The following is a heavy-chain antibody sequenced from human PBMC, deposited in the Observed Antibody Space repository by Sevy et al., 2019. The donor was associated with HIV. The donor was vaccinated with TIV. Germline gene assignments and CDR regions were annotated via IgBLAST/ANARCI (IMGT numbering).Heavy chain of an antibody. Sequence: ASVKVSCKASGYTFTSYGISWVRQAPGQGLEWMGWISAYNGNTNYAQKLQGRVTMTTDTSTSTAYMELRSLRSDDTAVYYCARREYYYDSSGYLMGVFDSWGQGTLVTVSS. CDR2: ISAYNGNT. V-gene: IGHV1-18*01. CDR1: GYTFTSYG. J-gene: IGHJ4*02. D-gene: IGHD3-22*01. CDR3: ARREYYYDSSGYLMGVFDS.